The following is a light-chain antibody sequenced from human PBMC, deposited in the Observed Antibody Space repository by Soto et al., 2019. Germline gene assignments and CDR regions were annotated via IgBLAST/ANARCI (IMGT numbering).Light chain of an antibody. CDR2: AAS. J-gene: IGKJ4*01. CDR1: QGISSY. Sequence: DIQMTQSPSSVSASVGDRVTITCRASQGISSYLAWYQQKPGSAPKLLISAASSLQSGDPSRVSGSRSRTDFTLTISSLQPADFAPDYCLHTMTFPLTFGGGTKVEI. CDR3: LHTMTFPLT. V-gene: IGKV1-12*01.